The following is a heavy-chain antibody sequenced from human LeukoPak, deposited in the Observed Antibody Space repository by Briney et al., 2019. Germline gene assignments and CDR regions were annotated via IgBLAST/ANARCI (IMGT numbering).Heavy chain of an antibody. CDR3: AKKSGNSGWPYFDY. J-gene: IGHJ4*02. Sequence: GGSLRLSCAASGFTFSSYAMSWVRHAPGKGLEGVSGIRGSGGSTYYADSVKGRFTISRDNSKNTLYLQMNSLRAEDTAVYYCAKKSGNSGWPYFDYWGQGTLVTVSS. V-gene: IGHV3-23*01. CDR1: GFTFSSYA. CDR2: IRGSGGST. D-gene: IGHD6-19*01.